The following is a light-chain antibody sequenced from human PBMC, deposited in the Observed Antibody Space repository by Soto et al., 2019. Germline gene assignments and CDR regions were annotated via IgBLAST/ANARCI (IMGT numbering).Light chain of an antibody. Sequence: DIQMTQSPSTLSASVGDRVTITCRASQSISNWLAWYQQKPGKAPNLLLYEASNLESGVPSRFSGSGSGTEFTLTISSLQPDDFATYYCQQSNNYPWTFGQGTKVDIK. CDR2: EAS. V-gene: IGKV1-5*03. J-gene: IGKJ1*01. CDR3: QQSNNYPWT. CDR1: QSISNW.